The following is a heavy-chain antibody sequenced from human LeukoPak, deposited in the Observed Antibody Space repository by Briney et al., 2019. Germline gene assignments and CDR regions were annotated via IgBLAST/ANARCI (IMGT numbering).Heavy chain of an antibody. CDR1: GFTFSSYW. V-gene: IGHV3-7*01. D-gene: IGHD3-10*01. CDR3: ARWFGDQYWYFDL. Sequence: PGRSLRLSCAASGFTFSSYWMSWVRQAPGKGLEWVANIKQDGSEKYYVDSVKGRFTISRDNAKNSLYLQMNSLRAEDTAVYYCARWFGDQYWYFDLWGRGTLVTVSS. J-gene: IGHJ2*01. CDR2: IKQDGSEK.